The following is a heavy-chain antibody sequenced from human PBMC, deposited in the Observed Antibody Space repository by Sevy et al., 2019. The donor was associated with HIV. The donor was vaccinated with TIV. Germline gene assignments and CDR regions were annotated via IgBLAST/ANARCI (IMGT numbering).Heavy chain of an antibody. J-gene: IGHJ5*02. CDR1: GYSISSGYY. Sequence: SETLSLTCTVSGYSISSGYYWGWIRQPPEKGLEWIGSIYHSGSTYYNPSLKSRVTISVDTSKNQFSLKLSSVTAADTAVYYCAREDYYDSSGYYYVGWFDPWGQRTLVTVSS. CDR3: AREDYYDSSGYYYVGWFDP. D-gene: IGHD3-22*01. V-gene: IGHV4-38-2*02. CDR2: IYHSGST.